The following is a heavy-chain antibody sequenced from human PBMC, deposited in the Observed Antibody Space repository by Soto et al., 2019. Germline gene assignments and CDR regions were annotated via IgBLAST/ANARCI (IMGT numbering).Heavy chain of an antibody. J-gene: IGHJ6*02. CDR2: IYYSGST. CDR1: GGSISSGGYY. Sequence: QVQLQESGPGLVKPSQTLSLTCTVSGGSISSGGYYWSWIRQHPGKGLEWIGYIYYSGSTYYNPSLKSRVTIAVDTSKNQFSLKLSSVTAADTPVYYCARDRQPAGSYYYYGMDVWGQGTTVTVSS. CDR3: ARDRQPAGSYYYYGMDV. V-gene: IGHV4-31*03. D-gene: IGHD3-10*01.